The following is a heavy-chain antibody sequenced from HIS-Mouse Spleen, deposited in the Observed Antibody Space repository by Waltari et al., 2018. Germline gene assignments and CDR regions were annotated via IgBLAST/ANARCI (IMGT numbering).Heavy chain of an antibody. J-gene: IGHJ4*02. CDR3: ARGASGSYYLVSVSDY. CDR1: GFTFSSYS. V-gene: IGHV3-48*01. CDR2: MSSSSRSTI. D-gene: IGHD1-26*01. Sequence: EVQLVESGGGLVQPGGSLRLSCAASGFTFSSYSMNWVRQAPGKGLEWVEYMSSSSRSTIYYADSVKGRFTISRENAKNSLYLQMNSLRAEYTAVYYCARGASGSYYLVSVSDYWGQGTLVTVSS.